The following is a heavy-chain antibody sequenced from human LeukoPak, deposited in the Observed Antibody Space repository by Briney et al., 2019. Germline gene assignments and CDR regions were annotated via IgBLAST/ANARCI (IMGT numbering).Heavy chain of an antibody. CDR3: ARHGNHRFNRLDP. D-gene: IGHD1-14*01. V-gene: IGHV4-38-2*01. J-gene: IGHJ5*02. Sequence: PSETLSLTCAVSGYPFTSGFYWSWIRQTPGGGLECIGAIHHTGFTMYSPSLKSRVTISVDTSKNHFSLNVTFVTAADTAVYYCARHGNHRFNRLDPWGQGTLVTVSS. CDR2: IHHTGFT. CDR1: GYPFTSGFY.